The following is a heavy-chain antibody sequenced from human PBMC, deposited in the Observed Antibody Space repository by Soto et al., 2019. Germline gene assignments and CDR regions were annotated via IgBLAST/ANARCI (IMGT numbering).Heavy chain of an antibody. CDR2: ISPVGGDI. D-gene: IGHD5-18*01. J-gene: IGHJ4*02. V-gene: IGHV3-48*02. CDR1: GFALSSHS. Sequence: EVQLVESGGALVQPGGSLRLSCAASGFALSSHSMYWVRQAPGKGLEWVSYISPVGGDIHYADSVKGRFTFSRDMAKRSLSLQMTRLRDEDTAVYFCARGRADTAYFESWGQGTLVTVSS. CDR3: ARGRADTAYFES.